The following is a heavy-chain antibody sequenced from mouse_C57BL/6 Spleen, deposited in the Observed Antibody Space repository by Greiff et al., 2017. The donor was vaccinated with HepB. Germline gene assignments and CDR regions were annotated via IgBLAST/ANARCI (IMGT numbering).Heavy chain of an antibody. Sequence: EVKLMESGPGLVKPSQSLSLTCSVTGYSITSGYYWNWIRQFPGNKLEWMGYISYDGSNNYNPSLKNRISITRDTSTNQFFLKLNSVTTEDTATYYCARNEKAWFAYWGQGTLVTVSA. J-gene: IGHJ3*01. CDR1: GYSITSGYY. V-gene: IGHV3-6*01. CDR3: ARNEKAWFAY. CDR2: ISYDGSN.